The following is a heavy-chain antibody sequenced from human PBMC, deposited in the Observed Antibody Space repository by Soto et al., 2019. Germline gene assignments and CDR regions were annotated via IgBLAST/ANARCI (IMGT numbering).Heavy chain of an antibody. Sequence: ELVESGGGSVQPGGSLKLPCAASGFMFVNYWMNWVRQAPGKGLEWVANINVDGSEKYFVDSVRGRFTISRDNAKNSVYLQMNSLRGEDAAVYYCARDIMGGTFDIWGQGTLVTVSS. V-gene: IGHV3-7*05. J-gene: IGHJ3*02. D-gene: IGHD2-8*01. CDR3: ARDIMGGTFDI. CDR2: INVDGSEK. CDR1: GFMFVNYW.